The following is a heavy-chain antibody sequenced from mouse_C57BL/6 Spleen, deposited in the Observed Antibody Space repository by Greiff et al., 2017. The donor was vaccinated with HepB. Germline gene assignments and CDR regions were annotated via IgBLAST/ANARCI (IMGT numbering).Heavy chain of an antibody. V-gene: IGHV1-80*01. CDR1: GYAFSSYW. D-gene: IGHD4-1*01. CDR3: ARSWATWFAY. CDR2: IYPGDGDT. Sequence: VKLQESGAELVKPGASVKISCKASGYAFSSYWMNWVKQRPGKGLEWIGQIYPGDGDTNYNGKFKGKATLTADKSSSTAYMQLSSLTSEDSAVYFCARSWATWFAYWGQGTLVTVSA. J-gene: IGHJ3*01.